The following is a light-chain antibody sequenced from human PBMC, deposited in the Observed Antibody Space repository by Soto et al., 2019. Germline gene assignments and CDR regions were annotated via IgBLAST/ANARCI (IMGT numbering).Light chain of an antibody. J-gene: IGLJ2*01. CDR2: LNSDGSH. V-gene: IGLV4-69*01. Sequence: QSVLTQSPSASASLGASVKLTCTLSSGHSSYAIAWHQQQPEKGPRYLMKLNSDGSHSKGDGLPDRFSGSSSGAERYLTISSLQSEDEADYYCQTGGTGVVFGGGTKVTVL. CDR3: QTGGTGVV. CDR1: SGHSSYA.